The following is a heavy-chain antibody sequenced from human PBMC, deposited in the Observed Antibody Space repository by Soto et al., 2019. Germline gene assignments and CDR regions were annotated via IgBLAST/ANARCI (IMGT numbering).Heavy chain of an antibody. CDR1: GFTVSNIY. CDR2: MSSGGTT. V-gene: IGHV3-66*01. Sequence: GGSLRLSCAASGFTVSNIYMTWVRQAPGKGLEWVSVMSSGGTTYYADSVKGRFTISRDNSKNTLYLEMNSLRAGDTAVYYCARDTLGGAYDFCHGGQGTLVTVSS. CDR3: ARDTLGGAYDFCH. D-gene: IGHD3-3*01. J-gene: IGHJ4*02.